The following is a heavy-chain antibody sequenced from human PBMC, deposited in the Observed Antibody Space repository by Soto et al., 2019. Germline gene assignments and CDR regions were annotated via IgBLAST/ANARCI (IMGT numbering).Heavy chain of an antibody. V-gene: IGHV3-11*01. J-gene: IGHJ6*02. CDR2: ISSSGSTI. Sequence: GGSLRLSCAASGFTFSDYYMSWIRQAPGKGLEWVSYISSSGSTIYYADSVKGRFTISRDNAKNSLYLQMNSLRAEDTAVYYCARYCSGGSCYSRHYYYGMDVWGQGTTVTVSS. CDR3: ARYCSGGSCYSRHYYYGMDV. D-gene: IGHD2-15*01. CDR1: GFTFSDYY.